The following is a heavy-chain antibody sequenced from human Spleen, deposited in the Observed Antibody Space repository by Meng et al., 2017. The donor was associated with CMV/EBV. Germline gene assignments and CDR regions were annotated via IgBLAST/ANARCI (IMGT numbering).Heavy chain of an antibody. CDR1: GFSVSSEY. CDR2: VYSDGVT. Sequence: GGSLRLSCEASGFSVSSEYMNWVRQAPGKGLEWVSMVYSDGVTHYADSVKGRFTISRDNSKNSLYLQMNSLRAEDTAVYYCARDGNPTYYDFWSGYYGMDVWGQGTTVTVSS. V-gene: IGHV3-53*01. J-gene: IGHJ6*02. CDR3: ARDGNPTYYDFWSGYYGMDV. D-gene: IGHD3-3*01.